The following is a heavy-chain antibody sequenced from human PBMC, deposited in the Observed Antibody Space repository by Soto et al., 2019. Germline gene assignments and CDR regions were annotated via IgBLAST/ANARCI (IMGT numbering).Heavy chain of an antibody. CDR2: LYSGGTT. J-gene: IGHJ4*01. Sequence: PGGSLRLSCAASGFTVSSKFMSWVRQAPGKGLEWVSVLYSGGTTQYADSVKGRFTISRDNSKNTVFLQMSSLRVDDTAVYYCAKESPSRHSDFDYWGHGTLVTVSS. CDR1: GFTVSSKF. V-gene: IGHV3-53*01. D-gene: IGHD3-3*02. CDR3: AKESPSRHSDFDY.